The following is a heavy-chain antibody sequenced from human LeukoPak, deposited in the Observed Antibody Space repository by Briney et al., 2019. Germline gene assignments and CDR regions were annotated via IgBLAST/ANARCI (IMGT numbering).Heavy chain of an antibody. CDR2: IISVGGGA. V-gene: IGHV3-74*01. CDR1: GITFGNYS. J-gene: IGHJ5*02. Sequence: GGSVRHSCAASGITFGNYSMHWVRQAPGKGLEWISRIISVGGGAIYADSVKGRFTVSRDNPKNTLYLQMNSLRAEDTAVYYCARDDPDKCFDTWGQGTLVTVSS. CDR3: ARDDPDKCFDT.